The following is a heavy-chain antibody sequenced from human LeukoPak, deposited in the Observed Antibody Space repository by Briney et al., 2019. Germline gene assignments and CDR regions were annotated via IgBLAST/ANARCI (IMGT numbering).Heavy chain of an antibody. D-gene: IGHD5-24*01. CDR2: INPNSGGT. J-gene: IGHJ4*02. V-gene: IGHV1-2*02. CDR3: AREFLEANYFDY. CDR1: GYTFTGYY. Sequence: ASVKVSCKASGYTFTGYYMHWVRQAPGQGLEWMGWINPNSGGTNYAQKFQGRVTMTRDTSISTAYMELSSLRSDDTAVYYCAREFLEANYFDYWGQGTLVTVSS.